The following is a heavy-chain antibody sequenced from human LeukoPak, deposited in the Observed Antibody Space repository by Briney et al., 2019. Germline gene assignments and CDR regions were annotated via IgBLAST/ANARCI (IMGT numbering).Heavy chain of an antibody. V-gene: IGHV3-23*01. Sequence: GGSLRLSCAASGFTFSSYAMSWVRQAPGKGPEWVSAISGSGGSTYYADSVKGRFTISRDNSKNTLYLQMNSLRAEDTAVHYCAKEGSIAAAGTAFDYWGQGTLVTVSS. CDR2: ISGSGGST. D-gene: IGHD6-13*01. CDR1: GFTFSSYA. J-gene: IGHJ4*02. CDR3: AKEGSIAAAGTAFDY.